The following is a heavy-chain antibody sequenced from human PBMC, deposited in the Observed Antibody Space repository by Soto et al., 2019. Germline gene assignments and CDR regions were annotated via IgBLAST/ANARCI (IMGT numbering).Heavy chain of an antibody. CDR3: ARLVASETGYGMDV. J-gene: IGHJ6*02. Sequence: PGGSLRLSCAASGFIFSSHNMNWVRQAPGKGLEWVSSITGSSSYIFYADSVRGRFTISRDNAKNTVYPQVNSLRAEDTGVYYCARLVASETGYGMDVWGQGTTVTVSS. V-gene: IGHV3-21*06. CDR2: ITGSSSYI. CDR1: GFIFSSHN. D-gene: IGHD3-9*01.